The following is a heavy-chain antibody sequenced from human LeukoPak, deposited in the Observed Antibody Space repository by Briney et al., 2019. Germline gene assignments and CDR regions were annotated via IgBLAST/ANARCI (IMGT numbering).Heavy chain of an antibody. D-gene: IGHD6-13*01. CDR1: GGSISSHY. Sequence: SETLSLTCTVSGGSISSHYWGWIRQPPGKGLEWIGSIYYSGSTYYNPSLKSRVTISVDTSKNQFSLKLSSVTAADTAVYYCARLAVYSSPYYYYYMDVWGKGTTVTVSS. CDR3: ARLAVYSSPYYYYYMDV. CDR2: IYYSGST. J-gene: IGHJ6*03. V-gene: IGHV4-39*01.